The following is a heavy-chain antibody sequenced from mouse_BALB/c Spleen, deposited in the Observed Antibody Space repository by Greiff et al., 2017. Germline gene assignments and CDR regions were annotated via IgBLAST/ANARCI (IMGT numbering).Heavy chain of an antibody. D-gene: IGHD1-2*01. CDR1: GYTFTSYW. CDR2: INHSTGYT. Sequence: QVQLKQSGAELAKPGASVKMSCKASGYTFTSYWMHWVKQRPGQGLEWIGYINHSTGYTEYNQKFKDKATLTADKSSSTAYMQLSSLTSEDSAVYYCARATANYFDYWGQGTTLTVSS. CDR3: ARATANYFDY. V-gene: IGHV1-7*01. J-gene: IGHJ2*01.